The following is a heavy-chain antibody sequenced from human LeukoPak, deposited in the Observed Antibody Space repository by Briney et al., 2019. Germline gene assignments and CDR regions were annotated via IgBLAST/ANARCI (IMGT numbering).Heavy chain of an antibody. Sequence: GASVKVSCKASGYTFTNYGINWVRQAPGQGLEWMGCISGYNGNTKYAQTVQGRVTMTTDTSTSTGYMEVRSLISNDTAVYYCARAYYYDTSGYYQFDYWGQGTLVTVSS. CDR1: GYTFTNYG. CDR3: ARAYYYDTSGYYQFDY. D-gene: IGHD3-22*01. J-gene: IGHJ4*02. CDR2: ISGYNGNT. V-gene: IGHV1-18*01.